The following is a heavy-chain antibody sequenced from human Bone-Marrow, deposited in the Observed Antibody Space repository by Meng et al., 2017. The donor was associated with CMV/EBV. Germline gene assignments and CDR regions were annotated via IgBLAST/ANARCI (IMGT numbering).Heavy chain of an antibody. CDR2: IYSGGST. V-gene: IGHV3-53*01. CDR1: GLTFSTSW. J-gene: IGHJ6*02. D-gene: IGHD3-22*01. Sequence: GESLKISCGDSGLTFSTSWMTWVRQAPGKGLEWVSVIYSGGSTYYADSVKGRFTISRDNSKNTLYLQMNSLRAEDTAVYYCARVDSNLNYYYYYGMDVWGQGTTVTVSS. CDR3: ARVDSNLNYYYYYGMDV.